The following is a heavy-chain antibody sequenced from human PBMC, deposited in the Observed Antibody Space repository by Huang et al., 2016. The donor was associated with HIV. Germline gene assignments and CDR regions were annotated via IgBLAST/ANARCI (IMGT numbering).Heavy chain of an antibody. V-gene: IGHV5-51*03. J-gene: IGHJ4*02. D-gene: IGHD5-18*01. CDR2: IDPGDSDT. Sequence: EVQLVQSGAEVKKPGESLKISCKGSGFSFTNYWFGWVRQMPGKGLEWMGIIDPGDSDTTHSPSFRGQVTSSADKSINTAYLQWNSLKASDSAMYYCARPLLGYSNGYYFDYWGQGTLVTVSS. CDR3: ARPLLGYSNGYYFDY. CDR1: GFSFTNYW.